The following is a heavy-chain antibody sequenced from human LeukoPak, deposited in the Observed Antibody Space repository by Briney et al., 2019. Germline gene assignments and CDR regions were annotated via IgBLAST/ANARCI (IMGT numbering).Heavy chain of an antibody. V-gene: IGHV4-39*07. J-gene: IGHJ5*02. CDR3: ARVMAARREDLNWFDP. CDR2: IYYSGNT. D-gene: IGHD6-6*01. CDR1: GGSISSSGSY. Sequence: SETLSLTCTVSGGSISSSGSYWGWIRQPPGKGLEWIWSIYYSGNTYNPSLKSRVTISVDTSKNKFSLNLTSVNAADTAVYYCARVMAARREDLNWFDPWGQGTLVTVSS.